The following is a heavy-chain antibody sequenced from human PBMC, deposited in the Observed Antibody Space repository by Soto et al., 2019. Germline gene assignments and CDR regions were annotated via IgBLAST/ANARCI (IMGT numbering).Heavy chain of an antibody. J-gene: IGHJ4*02. V-gene: IGHV2-5*02. Sequence: ESGPTLVNPTQNLTLTLPLPGFSLSTSGGGVGWIRQPPGKALEWLALIYWDDDKRYSPSLKSRLTITKDTSKNQVVLTMTNMDPVDTATYYCAHSGAVAGTGDYWGQGTLVTVSS. CDR1: GFSLSTSGGG. CDR3: AHSGAVAGTGDY. D-gene: IGHD6-19*01. CDR2: IYWDDDK.